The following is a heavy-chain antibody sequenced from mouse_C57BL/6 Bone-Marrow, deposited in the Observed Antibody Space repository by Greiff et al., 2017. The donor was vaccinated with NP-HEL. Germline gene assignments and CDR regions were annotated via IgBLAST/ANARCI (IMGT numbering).Heavy chain of an antibody. J-gene: IGHJ2*01. V-gene: IGHV3-6*01. Sequence: EVQLQESGPGLVKPSQSLSLTCSVTGYSITSGYYWNWIRQFPGNKLEWMGYISYDGSNNYNPSLKNRISITHDTSKNQFFLKLNSVTTEYTATYYCAREGDYYGTGGLYYFDYWGQGTTLTVSS. CDR2: ISYDGSN. CDR3: AREGDYYGTGGLYYFDY. CDR1: GYSITSGYY. D-gene: IGHD1-1*01.